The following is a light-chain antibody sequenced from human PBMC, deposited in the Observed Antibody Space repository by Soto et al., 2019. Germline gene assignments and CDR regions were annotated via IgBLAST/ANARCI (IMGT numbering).Light chain of an antibody. CDR3: QQRSDWPPWT. V-gene: IGKV3-11*01. CDR1: QSVGNY. CDR2: DAS. J-gene: IGKJ1*01. Sequence: EIVLTQSPATLSLSPGDRATLSCRASQSVGNYLAWYQQKPGQARRLLIFDASNRATGIPARFSGSGSGTDFTLTVSSLEPEDFAVYYCQQRSDWPPWTFGQGTEVEVK.